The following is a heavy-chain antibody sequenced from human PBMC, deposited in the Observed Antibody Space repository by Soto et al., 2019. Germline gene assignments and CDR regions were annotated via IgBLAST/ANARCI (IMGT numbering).Heavy chain of an antibody. V-gene: IGHV3-11*01. CDR1: GFTFSDYY. CDR2: ISSSGSTI. Sequence: PGGSLRLSCAASGFTFSDYYMSWIRQAPGKGLEWVSYISSSGSTIHYADSVKGRFTISRDNAKNSLYLQMNSLRAEDTAVYYCARESSSSWYYYYGMDVWGQGTTVTVSS. J-gene: IGHJ6*02. CDR3: ARESSSSWYYYYGMDV. D-gene: IGHD6-13*01.